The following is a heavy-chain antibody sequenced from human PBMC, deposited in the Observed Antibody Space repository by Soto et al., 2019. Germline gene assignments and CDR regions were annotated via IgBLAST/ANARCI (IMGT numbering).Heavy chain of an antibody. V-gene: IGHV3-30*18. D-gene: IGHD3-16*01. CDR3: AKDEQGGAPFDY. CDR1: GFTFTSCG. Sequence: QVQLVESGGGVVQPGRSLRLSCAASGFTFTSCGMHSVRQAPGKGLEWVAVISYDGSNKYYADSVKGRFTISRDNSKNTLYLQMNSLRAEDTAVYYCAKDEQGGAPFDYWGQGTLVTVSS. J-gene: IGHJ4*02. CDR2: ISYDGSNK.